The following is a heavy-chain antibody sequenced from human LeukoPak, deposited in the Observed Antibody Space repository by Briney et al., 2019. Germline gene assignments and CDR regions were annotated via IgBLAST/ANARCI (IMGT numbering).Heavy chain of an antibody. V-gene: IGHV3-23*01. Sequence: GGSLRLSCAASGFTLSSYPMSWVRQAPGKGLEWVSTIGAGGGATYYADSVKGRFTFSTDSSKNTLYLQMNSLKAEDTAVYYCAKGLAVATSYFDYWGQGTLVTASS. CDR1: GFTLSSYP. CDR3: AKGLAVATSYFDY. J-gene: IGHJ4*02. CDR2: IGAGGGAT. D-gene: IGHD6-19*01.